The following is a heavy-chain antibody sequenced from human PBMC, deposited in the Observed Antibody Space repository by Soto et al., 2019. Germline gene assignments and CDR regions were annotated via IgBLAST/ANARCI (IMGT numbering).Heavy chain of an antibody. CDR2: ISSSGSTR. CDR1: GFXXSSYE. V-gene: IGHV3-48*03. J-gene: IGHJ3*02. CDR3: ARGANGFSYDSSGYSDAFDI. D-gene: IGHD3-22*01. Sequence: AASGFXXSSYEMNWVRQAPGKGLEWVSYISSSGSTRYYADSGKGRFTISRDNAKNSLYLQMNSLRAEDTAVYYCARGANGFSYDSSGYSDAFDIWGQGTMVTVS.